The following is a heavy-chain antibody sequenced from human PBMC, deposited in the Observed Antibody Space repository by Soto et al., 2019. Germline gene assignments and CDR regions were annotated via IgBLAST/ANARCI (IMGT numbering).Heavy chain of an antibody. Sequence: ASVKVSCKASGYTFTGYYMHWVRQAPGQGLEWMGWINPNSGGTNYAQKFQGWVTMTRDTSISTAYMELSRLRSDDTAVYYCARAPYYYDSSGYYYPGGYYFDPWGQGTLVTVSS. CDR2: INPNSGGT. J-gene: IGHJ4*02. CDR1: GYTFTGYY. CDR3: ARAPYYYDSSGYYYPGGYYFDP. D-gene: IGHD3-22*01. V-gene: IGHV1-2*04.